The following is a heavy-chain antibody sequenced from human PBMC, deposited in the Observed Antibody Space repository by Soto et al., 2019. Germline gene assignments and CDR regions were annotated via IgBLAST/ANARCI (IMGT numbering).Heavy chain of an antibody. D-gene: IGHD4-17*01. CDR3: TRGYGEYVRDY. CDR1: GFTFSGSA. CDR2: IRSKSNNYAT. Sequence: EVQLVESGGGLVQPGASLKLSCAVSGFTFSGSAMHWVRQASGKGLEWVGRIRSKSNNYATAYAASVKGRFTISRDDSKNTTYLQMNTLKSEDTAVYYCTRGYGEYVRDYWGQATLVTVSS. V-gene: IGHV3-73*01. J-gene: IGHJ4*02.